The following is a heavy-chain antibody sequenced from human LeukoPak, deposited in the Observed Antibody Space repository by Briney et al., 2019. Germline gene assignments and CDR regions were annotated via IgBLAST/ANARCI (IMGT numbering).Heavy chain of an antibody. CDR3: ARPPRVVRGVIRDY. CDR1: GGSFSGYY. V-gene: IGHV4-34*01. CDR2: INQSGST. Sequence: SETLSLTCAVYGGSFSGYYWSWIRQPPGKGLEWIGEINQSGSTDYNPSLKSRVTISVDTSKNQFSLKLSSVTAADTAVYYCARPPRVVRGVIRDYWGQGTLVTVSS. D-gene: IGHD3-10*01. J-gene: IGHJ4*02.